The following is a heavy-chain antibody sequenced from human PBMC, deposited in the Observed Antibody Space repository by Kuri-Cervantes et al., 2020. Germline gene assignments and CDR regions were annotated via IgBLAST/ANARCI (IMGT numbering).Heavy chain of an antibody. Sequence: ESLKISCAVSGASFDNYYWSWIRQPPGKGLEWIGYIYYSGSTNYNPSLKSRVTISVDTSKNQFSLKLSSVTAADTAMYYCARHKQWLVGLDFWGQGTLVTVSS. CDR3: ARHKQWLVGLDF. CDR1: GASFDNYY. D-gene: IGHD6-19*01. V-gene: IGHV4-59*08. CDR2: IYYSGST. J-gene: IGHJ4*02.